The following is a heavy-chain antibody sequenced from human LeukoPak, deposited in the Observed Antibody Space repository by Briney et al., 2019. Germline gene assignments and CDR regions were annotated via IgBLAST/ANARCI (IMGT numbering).Heavy chain of an antibody. CDR3: ARDHIVGAGGQNY. D-gene: IGHD1-26*01. CDR1: GGSISSYY. J-gene: IGHJ4*02. Sequence: KPSETLSLTCAVSGGSISSYYWSWIRQPPGKGLECIGYIYYSGSTNYNPSLKSRVTISVDTSKNQFSLKLSFVTAADTAVYYCARDHIVGAGGQNYWGQGTLVTVSS. CDR2: IYYSGST. V-gene: IGHV4-59*01.